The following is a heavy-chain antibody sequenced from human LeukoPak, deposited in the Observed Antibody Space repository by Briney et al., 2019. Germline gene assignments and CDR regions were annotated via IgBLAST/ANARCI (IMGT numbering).Heavy chain of an antibody. V-gene: IGHV4-39*07. J-gene: IGHJ6*03. CDR1: GGSISSSSYY. Sequence: SETLSLTCTVSGGSISSSSYYWGWIRQPPGKGLEWIGSIYYSGSTYYNPSLKSRVTISVDTSKNQFSLKLSSVTAADTAVYYCARVTGRGSYDYYYYMDVWGKGTTVTISS. D-gene: IGHD3-16*01. CDR2: IYYSGST. CDR3: ARVTGRGSYDYYYYMDV.